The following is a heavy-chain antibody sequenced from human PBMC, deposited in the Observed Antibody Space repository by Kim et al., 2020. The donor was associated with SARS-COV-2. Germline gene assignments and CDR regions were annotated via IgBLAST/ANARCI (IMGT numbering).Heavy chain of an antibody. CDR3: ARDGRTRYYGSAGSPTTGGYMDV. V-gene: IGHV4-59*01. CDR1: GDSMSSYH. D-gene: IGHD3-10*01. CDR2: VHSSGST. J-gene: IGHJ6*03. Sequence: SETLSLTCNVSGDSMSSYHWSWIRQPPGKGLEWIGSVHSSGSTNYNPSVSRRVTLSVDVPKKQFSLKLNSVSAADTAVYYCARDGRTRYYGSAGSPTTGGYMDVWGRGTTVTVSS.